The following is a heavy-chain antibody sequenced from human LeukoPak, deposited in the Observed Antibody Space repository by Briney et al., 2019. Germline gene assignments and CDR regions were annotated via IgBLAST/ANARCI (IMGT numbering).Heavy chain of an antibody. CDR1: GGSISYYY. Sequence: SETLFLTCTGSGGSISYYYWSLIRQPAGKGPEWIGRIYTSGSTNYNPSLKSRVTMSVDTSKNQFSLKLSSVTAADTAVYYCARGGWDDAFDIWGQGTMVTVSS. CDR2: IYTSGST. CDR3: ARGGWDDAFDI. D-gene: IGHD6-19*01. J-gene: IGHJ3*02. V-gene: IGHV4-4*07.